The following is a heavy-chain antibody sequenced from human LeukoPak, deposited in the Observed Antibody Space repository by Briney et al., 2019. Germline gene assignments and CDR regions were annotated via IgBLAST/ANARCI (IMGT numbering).Heavy chain of an antibody. V-gene: IGHV4-59*08. Sequence: SQTLSLTCTVSGGSISSYYWSWIRQPPGKGLEWIGYIYYTGDTNSNPSLKSRVTISVDTSKNQFSLKVTSVTAADTAVYYCAGHTYARPFDFWGQGTLVTVSS. D-gene: IGHD6-6*01. CDR2: IYYTGDT. J-gene: IGHJ4*02. CDR1: GGSISSYY. CDR3: AGHTYARPFDF.